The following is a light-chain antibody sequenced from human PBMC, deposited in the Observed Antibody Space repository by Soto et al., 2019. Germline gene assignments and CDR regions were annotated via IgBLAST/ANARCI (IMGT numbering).Light chain of an antibody. CDR3: SSYTSSSTSV. Sequence: SVLTQPASVAGAPGRSITISCTGTSSDVGAYNYVSWYQHHPGKAPKLMIYEVSSRPSGVSNRFSGSKSGNTASLIISGLQAEDEADYYCSSYTSSSTSVFGTGTKVTVL. CDR2: EVS. CDR1: SSDVGAYNY. J-gene: IGLJ1*01. V-gene: IGLV2-14*01.